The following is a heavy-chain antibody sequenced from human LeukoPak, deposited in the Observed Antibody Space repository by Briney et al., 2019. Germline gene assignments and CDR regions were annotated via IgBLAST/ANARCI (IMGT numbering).Heavy chain of an antibody. CDR1: GFTFSSYG. CDR2: ISYDGSNQ. V-gene: IGHV3-30*18. Sequence: GRSLRLSCAASGFTFSSYGMHWVRQAPGKGLEWVAVISYDGSNQYYADSVKGRFTISRDNSKNTLYLQMNSLRAEDTAVYYCAKEGHHGAFDIWGQGTMVTVSS. D-gene: IGHD1-14*01. J-gene: IGHJ3*02. CDR3: AKEGHHGAFDI.